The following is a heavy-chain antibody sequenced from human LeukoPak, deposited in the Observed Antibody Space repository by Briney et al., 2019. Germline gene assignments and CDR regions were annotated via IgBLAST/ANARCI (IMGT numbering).Heavy chain of an antibody. CDR2: ISYDGSNK. CDR3: AKDEGYYHTAEYLQH. J-gene: IGHJ1*01. D-gene: IGHD3-22*01. CDR1: GFTFSSYG. V-gene: IGHV3-30*18. Sequence: GGSLRLSCAASGFTFSSYGMHWVRQAPGKGLERVAVISYDGSNKYYADSVKGRFTISRDNSKNTLYLQMNSLRAEDTAVYYCAKDEGYYHTAEYLQHWGQGTLVTVSS.